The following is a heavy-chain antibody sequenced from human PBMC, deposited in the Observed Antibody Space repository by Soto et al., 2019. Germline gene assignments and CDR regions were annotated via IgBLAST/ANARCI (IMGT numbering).Heavy chain of an antibody. V-gene: IGHV4-59*01. D-gene: IGHD2-21*02. CDR2: IYYSGST. Sequence: ASETLSLTCTVSGGSISSYYWSWIRQPPGKGLEWIGYIYYSGSTNYNPSLKSRVTISVDTSKNQFSLKLSSVTAADTAVYYCATQGHSYCGGDCYFFDYWGQGTLVTVS. J-gene: IGHJ4*02. CDR1: GGSISSYY. CDR3: ATQGHSYCGGDCYFFDY.